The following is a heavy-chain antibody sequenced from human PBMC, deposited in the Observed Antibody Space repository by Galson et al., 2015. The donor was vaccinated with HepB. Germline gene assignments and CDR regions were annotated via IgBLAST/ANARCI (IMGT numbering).Heavy chain of an antibody. J-gene: IGHJ3*02. CDR2: IYYSGST. CDR3: ARKNTYYYDSSGYPIDAFDI. D-gene: IGHD3-22*01. Sequence: ETLSLTCTVSGGSISSSSYYWGWIRQPPGKGLEWIGSIYYSGSTYYNPSLKSRVTISVDTSKNQFSLKLSSVTAADTAVYYCARKNTYYYDSSGYPIDAFDIWGQGTMVTVSS. V-gene: IGHV4-39*01. CDR1: GGSISSSSYY.